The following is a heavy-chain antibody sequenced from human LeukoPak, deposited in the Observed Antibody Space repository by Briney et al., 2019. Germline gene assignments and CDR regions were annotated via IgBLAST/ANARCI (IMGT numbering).Heavy chain of an antibody. V-gene: IGHV1-2*02. CDR2: INPNSGGT. Sequence: ASVKVSCKASGYAFTGYYMHWVRQAPGQGLEWMGWINPNSGGTNYAQKFQGRVTMTRDTSISTAYMELSRLRSDVTAVYYCARSGADIQTGRPSRYNWFDPWGQGTLVTVSS. CDR3: ARSGADIQTGRPSRYNWFDP. CDR1: GYAFTGYY. D-gene: IGHD5-12*01. J-gene: IGHJ5*02.